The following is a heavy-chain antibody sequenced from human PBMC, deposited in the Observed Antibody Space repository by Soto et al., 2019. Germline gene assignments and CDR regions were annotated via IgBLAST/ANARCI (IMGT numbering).Heavy chain of an antibody. D-gene: IGHD1-7*01. J-gene: IGHJ4*02. V-gene: IGHV3-33*01. CDR3: ARGTRWNYLPGFDY. CDR2: IWYDGSNK. CDR1: GFTFSSYG. Sequence: GGSLRLSCAASGFTFSSYGMHWVRQAPGKGLEWVAVIWYDGSNKYYADSVKGRFTISRDNSKNTLYLQMNSLRAEDTAVYYCARGTRWNYLPGFDYWGQGTLVTVSS.